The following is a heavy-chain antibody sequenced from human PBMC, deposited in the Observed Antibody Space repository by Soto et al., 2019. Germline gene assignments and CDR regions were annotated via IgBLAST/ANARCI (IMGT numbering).Heavy chain of an antibody. CDR2: ISHDGSKK. D-gene: IGHD3-3*01. Sequence: QVKLVESGGGVVQPGRSLRLSCAASGFSFSSYAMHWVRQAPGKGLEWVALISHDGSKKYYADSVKGRFTISRDTSKNTLYLQMNSLRAEDTAVNYCVRHGVPTSTYYYGMDVWGQGTTVTVSS. CDR1: GFSFSSYA. V-gene: IGHV3-30-3*01. CDR3: VRHGVPTSTYYYGMDV. J-gene: IGHJ6*02.